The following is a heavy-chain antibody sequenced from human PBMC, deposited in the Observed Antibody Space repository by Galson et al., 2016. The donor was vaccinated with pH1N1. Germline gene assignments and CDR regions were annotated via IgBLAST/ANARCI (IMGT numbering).Heavy chain of an antibody. V-gene: IGHV2-5*02. CDR3: ARNGYGDYVGYFDY. Sequence: PALVKPPQTLTLTCTFSGFSLRTSGVGVGWIRQPPGKALEWLALIYWDDDKRYSPSLKSRLTITKDTSKNQVVLTMTNMDPVDTATYYCARNGYGDYVGYFDYWGQGTLVTDSS. D-gene: IGHD4-17*01. J-gene: IGHJ4*02. CDR1: GFSLRTSGVG. CDR2: IYWDDDK.